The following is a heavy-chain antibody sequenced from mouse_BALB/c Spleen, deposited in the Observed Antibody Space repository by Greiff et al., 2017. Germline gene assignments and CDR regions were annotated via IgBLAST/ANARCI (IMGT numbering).Heavy chain of an antibody. CDR1: GFSLTGYG. CDR2: IWGDGST. J-gene: IGHJ2*01. Sequence: QVQLKESGPGLVAPSQSLSITCTVSGFSLTGYGVNWVRQPPGKGLEWLGMIWGDGSTDYNSALKSRLSISKDNSKSQVFLKMNSLQTDDTARYYCARVNYGFPYYFDYWGQGTTLTVSS. D-gene: IGHD1-2*01. CDR3: ARVNYGFPYYFDY. V-gene: IGHV2-6-7*01.